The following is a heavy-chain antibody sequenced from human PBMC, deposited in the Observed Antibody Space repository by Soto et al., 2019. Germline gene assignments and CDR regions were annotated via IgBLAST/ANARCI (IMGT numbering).Heavy chain of an antibody. CDR3: ANDRDGYRNYVFDY. D-gene: IGHD4-4*01. CDR2: SSGSGSGGST. V-gene: IGHV3-23*01. CDR1: GFTFTNYA. J-gene: IGHJ4*02. Sequence: EVQLLESGGGLGQPGGSLRLSCAASGFTFTNYAMTWVRHAPGKGLEWVSISSGSGSGGSTNYADSVKGRFTISRDNSKNALYLQMNSLRVEDTAVYYCANDRDGYRNYVFDYWGQGTLVTVSS.